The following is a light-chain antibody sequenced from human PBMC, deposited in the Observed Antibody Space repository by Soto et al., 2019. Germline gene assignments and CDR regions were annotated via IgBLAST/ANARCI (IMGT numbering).Light chain of an antibody. J-gene: IGKJ1*01. V-gene: IGKV3-20*01. Sequence: EIVLTQSPGTLSLSPGERGTLSCRASQNLGTLYLAWFQQKSGQAPRLLIYDASSRATGIPDRFSGSGSGTDFTLTISRLEPEDFAVYYCQQYGSSPWTFGQGTKVDIK. CDR2: DAS. CDR1: QNLGTLY. CDR3: QQYGSSPWT.